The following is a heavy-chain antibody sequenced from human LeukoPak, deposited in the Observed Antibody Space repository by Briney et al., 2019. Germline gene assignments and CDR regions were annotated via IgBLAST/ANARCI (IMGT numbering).Heavy chain of an antibody. CDR2: INHSGST. D-gene: IGHD2-15*01. Sequence: SETLSLTCNVSGGSIRGYYWSWIRQPPGKGLEWIGEINHSGSTNYNPSLKSRVTISVDTSKNQFSLKLSSVTAADTAVYYCARDGPREPYCSGGSCYRGFIDYWGQGTLVTVSS. CDR1: GGSIRGYY. V-gene: IGHV4-34*01. J-gene: IGHJ4*02. CDR3: ARDGPREPYCSGGSCYRGFIDY.